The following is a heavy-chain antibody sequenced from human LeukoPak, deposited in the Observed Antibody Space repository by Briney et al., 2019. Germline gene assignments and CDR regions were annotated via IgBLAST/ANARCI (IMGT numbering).Heavy chain of an antibody. Sequence: PSETLSLTCTVSGYSISSGYYWGWLRQPPGKGLGWIGSIYYSETTYDNPSLKSRVTISIETSKNQFSLKLSSVTASDTAVYYCARQRADYYYYYVDVWGKGTTVAVS. CDR1: GYSISSGYY. CDR3: ARQRADYYYYYVDV. CDR2: IYYSETT. J-gene: IGHJ6*03. V-gene: IGHV4-38-2*02. D-gene: IGHD5-24*01.